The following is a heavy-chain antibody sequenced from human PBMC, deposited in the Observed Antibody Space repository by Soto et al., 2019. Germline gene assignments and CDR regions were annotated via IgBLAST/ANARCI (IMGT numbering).Heavy chain of an antibody. D-gene: IGHD2-15*01. Sequence: SVKVSCKASGGTFSSYAISWVRQAPGQGLEWMGGIIPIFGTANYAQKFQGRVTITADESTSTAYMELSSLRSEDTAVYYCARGSLGARGAFDIWGQGTMVTVSS. CDR2: IIPIFGTA. V-gene: IGHV1-69*13. J-gene: IGHJ3*02. CDR3: ARGSLGARGAFDI. CDR1: GGTFSSYA.